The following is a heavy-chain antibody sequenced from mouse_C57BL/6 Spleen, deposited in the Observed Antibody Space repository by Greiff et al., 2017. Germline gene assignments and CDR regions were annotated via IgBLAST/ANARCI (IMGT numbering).Heavy chain of an antibody. CDR1: GYTFTSYW. CDR3: AREDGNYGGGAMDY. D-gene: IGHD2-1*01. CDR2: IHPNSGST. Sequence: QLQQPGAELVKPGASVKLSCKASGYTFTSYWMHWVKQRPGQGLEWIGMIHPNSGSTNYNEKFKSKATLTVDKSSSTAYMQLSSLTSEDSAVYYCAREDGNYGGGAMDYWGQGTSVTVSS. J-gene: IGHJ4*01. V-gene: IGHV1-64*01.